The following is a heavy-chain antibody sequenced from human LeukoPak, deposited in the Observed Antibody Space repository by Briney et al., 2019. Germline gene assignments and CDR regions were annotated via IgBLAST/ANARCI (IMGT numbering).Heavy chain of an antibody. V-gene: IGHV1-46*01. CDR3: ATSRPEYHYDILTGYHYRNWFDP. CDR1: GYTFTSYY. Sequence: ASVKVSCKASGYTFTSYYMHWVRQAPGQGLEWMGIINPSGGSTSYAQKFQGRVTMIEDTSTDTAYMELSSLRSEDTAVYYCATSRPEYHYDILTGYHYRNWFDPWGQGTLVTVSS. J-gene: IGHJ5*02. D-gene: IGHD3-9*01. CDR2: INPSGGST.